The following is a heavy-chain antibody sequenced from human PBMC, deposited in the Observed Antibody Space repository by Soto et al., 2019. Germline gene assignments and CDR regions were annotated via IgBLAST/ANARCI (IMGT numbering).Heavy chain of an antibody. CDR1: GFSLTTGGVS. CDR2: IYWDDDK. Sequence: QITLKESGPTVVKPTQTLTLTCTFSGFSLTTGGVSVGWIRQPPGKALEWLAVIYWDDDKRYSPSLRSRLAITRDPSRNQVVLTFTNMYPGDTATSFCAYNEGELVAGVPLGTTRFSSRGPGALVTVSS. D-gene: IGHD6-19*01. V-gene: IGHV2-5*02. CDR3: AYNEGELVAGVPLGTTRFSS. J-gene: IGHJ4*02.